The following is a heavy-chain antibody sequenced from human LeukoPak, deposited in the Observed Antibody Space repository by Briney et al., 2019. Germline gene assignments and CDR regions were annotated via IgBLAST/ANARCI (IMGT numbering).Heavy chain of an antibody. D-gene: IGHD2-2*01. Sequence: TSETLSLTCAAYGGSFSGYYWSWIRQPPGKGLEWIGEINYSGSTNYNPSLKSRVTISVDTSKNQFSLKLSSVTAADTAVYYCARGLLRSYCSSTSCHTPYYYYGMDVWGQGTTVTVSS. CDR2: INYSGST. CDR1: GGSFSGYY. CDR3: ARGLLRSYCSSTSCHTPYYYYGMDV. J-gene: IGHJ6*02. V-gene: IGHV4-34*01.